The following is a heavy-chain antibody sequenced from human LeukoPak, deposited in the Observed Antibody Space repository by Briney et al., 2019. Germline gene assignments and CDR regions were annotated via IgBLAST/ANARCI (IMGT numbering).Heavy chain of an antibody. CDR3: ARDPGWSSFDI. CDR2: INQDAGTT. J-gene: IGHJ3*02. CDR1: GFSFTSYW. Sequence: GGSLRLSCVASGFSFTSYWMSWVRQAPGKGLEFVANINQDAGTTNYVDSVKGRFTISRDNAENSLYLQMSSLRAEDTALYYCARDPGWSSFDIWGQGIMVTVSS. D-gene: IGHD2-15*01. V-gene: IGHV3-7*01.